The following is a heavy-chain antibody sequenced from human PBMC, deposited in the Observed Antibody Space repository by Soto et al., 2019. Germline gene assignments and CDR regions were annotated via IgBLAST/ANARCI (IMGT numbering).Heavy chain of an antibody. V-gene: IGHV4-31*02. CDR3: ALALGPTTGLDY. Sequence: SETLSLTCSVSGASTVSHYHWTWIRQPPGKGLEWMGYIFNSGTTFYNPSLTSRLSISMDTSGNHFSLELRSVTAADTAVYYCALALGPTTGLDYWGQGTLVTVS. J-gene: IGHJ4*02. CDR1: GASTVSHYH. CDR2: IFNSGTT. D-gene: IGHD1-26*01.